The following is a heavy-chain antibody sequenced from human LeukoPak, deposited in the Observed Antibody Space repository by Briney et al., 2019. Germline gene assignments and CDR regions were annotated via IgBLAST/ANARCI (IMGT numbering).Heavy chain of an antibody. CDR3: ARGGYYDSSGQVGYDY. CDR2: IYYSGST. D-gene: IGHD3-22*01. Sequence: KSSETLSLTCTVSGGSISSSSYYWGWIRQPPGKGLEWIGSIYYSGSTYYNPSLKSRVTISVDTSKNQFSLKLSSVTAADTAVYYCARGGYYDSSGQVGYDYWGQGTLVTVSS. V-gene: IGHV4-39*07. J-gene: IGHJ4*02. CDR1: GGSISSSSYY.